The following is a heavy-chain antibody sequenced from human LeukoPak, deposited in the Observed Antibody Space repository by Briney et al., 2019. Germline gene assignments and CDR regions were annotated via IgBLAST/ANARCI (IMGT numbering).Heavy chain of an antibody. J-gene: IGHJ3*02. Sequence: WASVKVSCKASGGTFSSYTISWVRQAPGQGLEWMGRIIPILGIANYAQKFQGRVTITADKSTSTAYMELSSLRSEDTAVYYCARDRGDIVVVPAASGVFDIWGQGTMVTVSS. CDR2: IIPILGIA. V-gene: IGHV1-69*04. CDR3: ARDRGDIVVVPAASGVFDI. CDR1: GGTFSSYT. D-gene: IGHD2-2*01.